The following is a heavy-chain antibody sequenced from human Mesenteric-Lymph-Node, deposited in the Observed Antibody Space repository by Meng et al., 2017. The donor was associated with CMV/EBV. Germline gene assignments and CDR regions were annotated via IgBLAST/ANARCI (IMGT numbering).Heavy chain of an antibody. CDR2: IYHSGST. Sequence: SETLSLTCTVSGYSISSGYYWGWIRQPPGKGLEWIGNIYHSGSTYYNPSLKSRLTISVDTSKNQFSLRLSSVTAADTAVYYCARLRNYVTDWGQGTLVTVSS. V-gene: IGHV4-38-2*02. CDR1: GYSISSGYY. CDR3: ARLRNYVTD. D-gene: IGHD4-11*01. J-gene: IGHJ4*02.